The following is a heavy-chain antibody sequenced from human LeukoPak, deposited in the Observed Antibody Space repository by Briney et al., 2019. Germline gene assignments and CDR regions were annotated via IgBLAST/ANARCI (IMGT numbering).Heavy chain of an antibody. V-gene: IGHV4-34*01. CDR2: INHSGST. J-gene: IGHJ3*01. CDR1: GGSFSGYY. CDR3: ARPTYGDYGLRAAFDV. Sequence: SETLSLTCAVYGGSFSGYYWSWIRQPPGKGLEWIGEINHSGSTNYNPSLKSRVTISVDTSKNQFSLKLSSVTAADTAVYYCARPTYGDYGLRAAFDVWGQGTMVTVSS. D-gene: IGHD4-17*01.